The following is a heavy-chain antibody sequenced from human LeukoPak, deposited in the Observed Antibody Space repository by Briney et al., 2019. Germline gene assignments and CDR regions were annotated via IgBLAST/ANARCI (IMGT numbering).Heavy chain of an antibody. CDR1: GFTFSSYS. D-gene: IGHD1-1*01. CDR2: ISSSSSYI. CDR3: ARNRAKELYYFDY. J-gene: IGHJ4*02. Sequence: AGGSLRLSCAASGFTFSSYSMNWVRQAPGKGLEWVSSISSSSSYIYYADSVKGRFTISRDNAKNSLYLQMNSLRAEDTAVYYCARNRAKELYYFDYWGQGTLVTVSS. V-gene: IGHV3-21*01.